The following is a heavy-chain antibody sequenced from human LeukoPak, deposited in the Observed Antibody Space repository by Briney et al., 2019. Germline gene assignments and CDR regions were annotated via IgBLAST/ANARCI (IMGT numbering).Heavy chain of an antibody. Sequence: ASVKVSCKASGYSFSTHWMHWVRQAPGQGLEWMGIINPSGGFTSYAQKLQGRVTVTRDMSTSTVYMELSNLRSEDTAVYYCARDQSGEWELLSGWWFDPWGQGTLVTVSP. J-gene: IGHJ5*02. CDR2: INPSGGFT. D-gene: IGHD1-26*01. CDR3: ARDQSGEWELLSGWWFDP. V-gene: IGHV1-46*01. CDR1: GYSFSTHW.